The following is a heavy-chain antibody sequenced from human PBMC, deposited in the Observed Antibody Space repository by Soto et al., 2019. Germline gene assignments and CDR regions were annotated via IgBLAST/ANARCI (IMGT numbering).Heavy chain of an antibody. CDR3: ARDDSGWADFDY. J-gene: IGHJ4*02. V-gene: IGHV1-18*01. D-gene: IGHD5-12*01. CDR1: GYTFTSYG. CDR2: ISAYNGNT. Sequence: ASVKVSCKASGYTFTSYGISWVRQAPGQGREWMGWISAYNGNTNYAQKLQGRVTMTTDTSTSTAYMELRSMRSDDTAVYYCARDDSGWADFDYWGQGTLVTVSS.